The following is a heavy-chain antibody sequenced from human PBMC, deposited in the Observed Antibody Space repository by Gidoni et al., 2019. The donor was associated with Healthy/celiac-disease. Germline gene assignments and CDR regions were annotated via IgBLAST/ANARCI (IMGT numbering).Heavy chain of an antibody. J-gene: IGHJ4*02. CDR1: GFPFDDYG. CDR2: VNWNGGST. Sequence: EVQLVESGGGVVRPGGSLSLSCAASGFPFDDYGMSWVRQAPGKGLEWVSGVNWNGGSTGYADSVKGRFTISRDNAKNSLYLQMNSLRAEDTALYYCARDLSSGWYSSFDYWGQGTLVTVSS. D-gene: IGHD6-19*01. CDR3: ARDLSSGWYSSFDY. V-gene: IGHV3-20*04.